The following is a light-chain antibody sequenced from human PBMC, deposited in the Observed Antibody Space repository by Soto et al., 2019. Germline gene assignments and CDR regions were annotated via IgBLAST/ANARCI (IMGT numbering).Light chain of an antibody. Sequence: EIVLTQSPATLSLSPGERATLSCRASQSVSSYLAWYQQKPGQAPRLLIYGASSRATGIPDRFSGSGSGTDFTLTISRLEPEDFAIYYCQQGGNWPLTFGQGTRLEIK. V-gene: IGKV3-11*01. CDR1: QSVSSY. J-gene: IGKJ5*01. CDR3: QQGGNWPLT. CDR2: GAS.